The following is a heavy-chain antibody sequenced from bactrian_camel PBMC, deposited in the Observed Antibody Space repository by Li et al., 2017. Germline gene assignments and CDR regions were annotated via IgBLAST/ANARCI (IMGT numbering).Heavy chain of an antibody. V-gene: IGHV3S53*01. D-gene: IGHD2*01. CDR3: AADLTLPCVHKMVARVTDY. J-gene: IGHJ4*01. Sequence: VQLVESGGGSVPPGGSVRLSCAASGNTYNLNCLGWFRQAPGMEREGVAALGGIGSRDYADSVKGRFTVSKDTANNTLYLQMNNLKPEVTAIYYCAADLTLPCVHKMVARVTDYWGQGTQVTVS. CDR2: LGGIGSR. CDR1: GNTYNLNC.